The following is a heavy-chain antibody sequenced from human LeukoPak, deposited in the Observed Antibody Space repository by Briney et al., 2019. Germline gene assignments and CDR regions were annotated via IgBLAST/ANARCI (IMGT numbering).Heavy chain of an antibody. CDR2: TYYRSKWYN. Sequence: SQTPSLTCAISGDSVPSNSAAWNWIRQSPSRGLEWLGRTYYRSKWYNDYAVSVKSRITINPDTSKNQFSLQLNSATPEDTAVYYCARSNTVTTVKGAFDIWGQGTMVTVSS. D-gene: IGHD4-17*01. J-gene: IGHJ3*02. CDR3: ARSNTVTTVKGAFDI. CDR1: GDSVPSNSAA. V-gene: IGHV6-1*01.